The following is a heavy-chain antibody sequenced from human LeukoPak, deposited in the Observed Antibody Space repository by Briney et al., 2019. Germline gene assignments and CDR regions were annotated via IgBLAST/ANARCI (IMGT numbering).Heavy chain of an antibody. CDR2: INPSGTGT. CDR3: ATDHSMANTAWWFDP. Sequence: ASVKVSCKASGYTITNNYMHWVRQAPGQGLEWMGVINPSGTGTSYAQKFQGRITMSRDTSTSTVYMELSSLRSEDAAFYYCATDHSMANTAWWFDPWGQGTLVTVSS. CDR1: GYTITNNY. D-gene: IGHD5-24*01. J-gene: IGHJ5*02. V-gene: IGHV1-46*01.